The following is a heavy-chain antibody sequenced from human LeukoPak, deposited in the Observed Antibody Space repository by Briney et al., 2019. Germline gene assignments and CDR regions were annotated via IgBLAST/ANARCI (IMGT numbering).Heavy chain of an antibody. CDR3: ARRSSGYDSFDY. V-gene: IGHV5-51*01. CDR2: IYPGDSDT. Sequence: KGGGSLKISCKGSGYSFTSYWIGWVRQMPGKGLEWMGIIYPGDSDTRYSPSFQGQVTISADKSITTAYLQWSSLRASDTAMYYCARRSSGYDSFDYWGQGTLVTVSS. J-gene: IGHJ4*02. CDR1: GYSFTSYW. D-gene: IGHD5-12*01.